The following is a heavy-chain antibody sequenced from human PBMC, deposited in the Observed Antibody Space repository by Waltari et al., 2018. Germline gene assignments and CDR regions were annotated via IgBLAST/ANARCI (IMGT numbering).Heavy chain of an antibody. CDR3: ARDLGYGDYVRFQH. D-gene: IGHD4-17*01. CDR2: IYSGGTT. CDR1: GFTVSSNY. V-gene: IGHV3-53*01. J-gene: IGHJ1*01. Sequence: EVQLVESGGGLIQPGGSLRLSCAASGFTVSSNYMSWVRQAPGKGLWCVAVIYSGGTTYYADSVKGRFTISGDTAKNSLYLQMNSLRAEDTAMYYCARDLGYGDYVRFQHWGQGTLVTVSS.